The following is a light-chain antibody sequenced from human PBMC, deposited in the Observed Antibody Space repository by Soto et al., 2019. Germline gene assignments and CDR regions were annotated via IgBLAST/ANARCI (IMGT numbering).Light chain of an antibody. CDR2: DDS. Sequence: SYELTQPPSVSVAPGQTARITCGGNNIGSKSVHWYQQKPRQAPVLVVYDDSDRPSGIPERFSGSNSGNTATLTISRVEAGDEADYYCQVWDSSSDHPFYVFGTGTKVTVL. CDR3: QVWDSSSDHPFYV. CDR1: NIGSKS. J-gene: IGLJ1*01. V-gene: IGLV3-21*02.